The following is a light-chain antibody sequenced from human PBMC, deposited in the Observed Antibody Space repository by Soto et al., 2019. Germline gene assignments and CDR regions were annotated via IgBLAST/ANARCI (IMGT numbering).Light chain of an antibody. CDR1: QSVLHSSNNKNY. V-gene: IGKV4-1*01. J-gene: IGKJ2*01. CDR3: KQYYSTPPYN. Sequence: DIVMTQSPDSLAVSLGERATINCKSSQSVLHSSNNKNYLAWYQQKAGHPPKLLIYWASTRESGVPDRFSGSGSGIAFTLTISSLQAEDVAVYYCKQYYSTPPYNFGQGTKLEIK. CDR2: WAS.